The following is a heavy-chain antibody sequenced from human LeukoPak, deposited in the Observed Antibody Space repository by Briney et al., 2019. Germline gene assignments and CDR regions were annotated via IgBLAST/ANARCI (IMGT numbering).Heavy chain of an antibody. CDR2: INSDGINT. Sequence: QPGGSLRLSCAASGFTFSNYWMHWVRQAPGKGLVWVSRINSDGINTSYADSVKGRFTISRDNAKNTLNLQMNSLRAEDTAVYYCAKGGKMATTHFDYWGQGTLVTVSS. CDR3: AKGGKMATTHFDY. D-gene: IGHD5-24*01. CDR1: GFTFSNYW. J-gene: IGHJ4*02. V-gene: IGHV3-74*01.